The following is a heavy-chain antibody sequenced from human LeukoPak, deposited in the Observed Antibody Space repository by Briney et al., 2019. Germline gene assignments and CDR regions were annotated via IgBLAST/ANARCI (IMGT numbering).Heavy chain of an antibody. Sequence: ASVKVSFKASGYTFTDYYIHWVRQAPGQGLEWMGIVNPSSSSTSYAQRFQGRVTMTRDTSTKTVYMELSSLTSEDTAVYFCAKGSSGSYFNYFDYWGQGTLVTVSS. CDR2: VNPSSSST. J-gene: IGHJ4*02. D-gene: IGHD1-26*01. CDR1: GYTFTDYY. V-gene: IGHV1-46*01. CDR3: AKGSSGSYFNYFDY.